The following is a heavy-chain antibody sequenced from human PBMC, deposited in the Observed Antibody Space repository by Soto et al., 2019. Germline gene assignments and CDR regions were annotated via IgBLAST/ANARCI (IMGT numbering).Heavy chain of an antibody. J-gene: IGHJ3*02. V-gene: IGHV1-18*01. D-gene: IGHD3-10*01. CDR2: ISAYNGNT. CDR3: ARGPIQRLLWFGALDAFDI. CDR1: GYTFTSYG. Sequence: GASVKVSCKASGYTFTSYGISWVRQAPGQGLEWMGWISAYNGNTNYAQKLQGRVTMTTDTSTSTAYMELRSLRSDDTAVYYCARGPIQRLLWFGALDAFDIWGQGTMVTVSS.